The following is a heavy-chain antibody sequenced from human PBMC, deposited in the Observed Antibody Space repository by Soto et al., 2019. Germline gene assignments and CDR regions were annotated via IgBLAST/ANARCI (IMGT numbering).Heavy chain of an antibody. J-gene: IGHJ4*02. D-gene: IGHD6-13*01. V-gene: IGHV4-31*01. CDR2: IYYSGST. CDR3: GSHVAAGGLET. Sequence: SSSXAVTGTVAVVSISSGCYYLSWIRQHPGKGLEWIGYIYYSGSTYYNTSLKSLVTISLDTSKNQLSLKLSSVTAADTAVYYCGSHVAAGGLETWGQATLV. CDR1: VVSISSGCYY.